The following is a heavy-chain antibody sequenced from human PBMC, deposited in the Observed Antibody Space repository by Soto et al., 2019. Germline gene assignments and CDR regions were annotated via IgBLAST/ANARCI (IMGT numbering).Heavy chain of an antibody. CDR1: GYSFTDYH. D-gene: IGHD2-8*01. CDR3: ARGDSTDCSNGVCSFFYNHDMDV. CDR2: INPKSGGT. J-gene: IGHJ6*02. Sequence: WASVKVSCKASGYSFTDYHIHWVRQAPGQGLEWLGRINPKSGGTSTAQKFQGWVTMTTDTSISTASMELTRLTPDDTAIYYCARGDSTDCSNGVCSFFYNHDMDVWGQGTTVTVSS. V-gene: IGHV1-2*04.